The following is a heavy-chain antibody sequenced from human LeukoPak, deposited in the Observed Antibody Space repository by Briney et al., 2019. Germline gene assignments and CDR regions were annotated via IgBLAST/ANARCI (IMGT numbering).Heavy chain of an antibody. D-gene: IGHD3-10*01. V-gene: IGHV3-23*01. CDR1: GITFSSFA. J-gene: IGHJ5*01. Sequence: GGSLRLSCAASGITFSSFAMTWLRQAPGKGLEWVSVISEVGGTIYYADSVKGRFTISRDNSKNTLYLQMDSLRAEDTALYYCAKDYSVGGTGSYSWFDSWGQGSLVIVSS. CDR3: AKDYSVGGTGSYSWFDS. CDR2: ISEVGGTI.